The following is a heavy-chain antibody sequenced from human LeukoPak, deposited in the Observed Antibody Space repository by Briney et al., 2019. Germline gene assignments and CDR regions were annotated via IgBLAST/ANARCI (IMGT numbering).Heavy chain of an antibody. D-gene: IGHD5-12*01. V-gene: IGHV3-21*01. J-gene: IGHJ4*02. CDR1: GFTFSSYS. CDR2: ISSSSSYI. Sequence: GGSLRLSCAASGFTFSSYSMNWVRQAPGKGLEWVSSISSSSSYIYYADSVKGRFTISRDNAKNSLYLQMNSLRAEDTAVYYCAREVGYSGTFDYWGQGTLVTVSS. CDR3: AREVGYSGTFDY.